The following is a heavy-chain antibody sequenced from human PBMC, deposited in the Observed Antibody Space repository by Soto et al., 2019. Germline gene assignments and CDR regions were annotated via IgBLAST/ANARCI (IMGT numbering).Heavy chain of an antibody. CDR2: INAGNGNT. Sequence: ASVKVSCKAYAYTFTSYAMHWVRQAPGQRLEWMGWINAGNGNTKYSQKFQGRVTITRDTSASTAYMELSSLRSEDTAVYYCARDPYFYDSSGYYLDAFDIWGQGTTVTVS. V-gene: IGHV1-3*01. J-gene: IGHJ3*02. CDR3: ARDPYFYDSSGYYLDAFDI. CDR1: AYTFTSYA. D-gene: IGHD3-22*01.